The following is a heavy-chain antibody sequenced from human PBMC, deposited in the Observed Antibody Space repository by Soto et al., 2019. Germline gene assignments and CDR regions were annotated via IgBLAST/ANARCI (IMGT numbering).Heavy chain of an antibody. CDR3: ARDSPPVDY. Sequence: QVQLVQSGAEVKKPGASVKVSCKASGYTFTTYGISWVRQAPGQGIEGMGWISAYNGNTKYAQKVQGRVTMTTDTSTSTAYMELRSLTSYDTAVYYCARDSPPVDYWGQRTLVTVYS. V-gene: IGHV1-18*01. CDR1: GYTFTTYG. J-gene: IGHJ4*02. CDR2: ISAYNGNT.